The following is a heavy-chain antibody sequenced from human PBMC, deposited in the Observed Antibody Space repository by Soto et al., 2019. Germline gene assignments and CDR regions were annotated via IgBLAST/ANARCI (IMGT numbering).Heavy chain of an antibody. V-gene: IGHV1-8*01. CDR3: ARTLRGYYGY. D-gene: IGHD1-26*01. CDR1: GYPFSTYD. Sequence: QVQLVQSGAEVKKPGASVRVSCKASGYPFSTYDISWVRQATGQGLEWLGWMNPNSGNTGYAQKFQGRVTMTRDTSISTAYMEMSNLRSEDTATYYCARTLRGYYGYWGQGTLVTVSS. CDR2: MNPNSGNT. J-gene: IGHJ4*02.